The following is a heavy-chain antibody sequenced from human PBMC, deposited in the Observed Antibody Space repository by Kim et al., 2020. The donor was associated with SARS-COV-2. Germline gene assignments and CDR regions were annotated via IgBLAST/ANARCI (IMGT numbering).Heavy chain of an antibody. CDR3: ARVEYQLLLTYYYGMDV. Sequence: SETLSLTCTVSGGSISSSSYYWGWIRQPPGKGLEWIGSIYYSGSTYYNPSLKSRVTISVDTSKNQFSLKLSSVTAADTAVYYCARVEYQLLLTYYYGMDVWGQGTTVTVSS. V-gene: IGHV4-39*01. J-gene: IGHJ6*02. CDR2: IYYSGST. CDR1: GGSISSSSYY. D-gene: IGHD2-2*01.